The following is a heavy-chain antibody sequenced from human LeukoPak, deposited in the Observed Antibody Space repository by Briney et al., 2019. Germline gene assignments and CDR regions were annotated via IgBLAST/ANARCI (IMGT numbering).Heavy chain of an antibody. J-gene: IGHJ6*03. Sequence: PSETLSLTCTVSGGSISSSSYYWAWIRQPPGKGLEWIGSIYYTGSTYYNPSLKSRVTISVDTSKNQFSLRLSSVTAADTAVYYCARVHVDIVATITSYYYYYYMDVWGKGTTVTVSS. CDR3: ARVHVDIVATITSYYYYYYMDV. V-gene: IGHV4-39*07. D-gene: IGHD5-12*01. CDR1: GGSISSSSYY. CDR2: IYYTGST.